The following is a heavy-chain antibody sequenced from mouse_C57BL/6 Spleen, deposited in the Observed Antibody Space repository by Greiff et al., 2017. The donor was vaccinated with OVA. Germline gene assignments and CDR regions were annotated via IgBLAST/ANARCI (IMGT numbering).Heavy chain of an antibody. D-gene: IGHD2-1*01. V-gene: IGHV14-4*01. CDR3: STYGNFAY. J-gene: IGHJ3*01. CDR2: IDPENGDT. Sequence: EVKVVESGAELVRPGASVKLSCTASGFNIKDDYMHWVKQRPEQGLEWIGWIDPENGDTEYASKFQGKATITADTSSNTAYLQLSSLTSEDTAVYYCSTYGNFAYWGQGTLVTVSA. CDR1: GFNIKDDY.